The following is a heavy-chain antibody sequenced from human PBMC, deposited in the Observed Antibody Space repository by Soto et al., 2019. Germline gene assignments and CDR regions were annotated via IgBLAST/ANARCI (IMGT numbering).Heavy chain of an antibody. D-gene: IGHD3-16*01. V-gene: IGHV4-30-2*01. CDR3: AREWGYYSDF. CDR1: GHSISRCGYS. Sequence: SDTLSLTCALSGHSISRCGYSWRWIRQPPGKGLEWIGYIYHSGSTYYNPSLKSRVTISVDTSKNQFSLKLSSVTAADTAVYYCAREWGYYSDFWGQGTRVTVSP. CDR2: IYHSGST. J-gene: IGHJ4*02.